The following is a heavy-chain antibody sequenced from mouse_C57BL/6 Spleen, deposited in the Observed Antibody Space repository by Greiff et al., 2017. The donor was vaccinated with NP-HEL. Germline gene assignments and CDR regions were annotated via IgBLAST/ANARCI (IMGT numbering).Heavy chain of an antibody. CDR3: ATVYGSSPYWYFDV. V-gene: IGHV1-55*01. CDR1: GYTFTSYW. J-gene: IGHJ1*03. CDR2: IYPGSGST. Sequence: QVQLQQPGAELVKPGASVKMSCKASGYTFTSYWITWVKQRPGQGLEWIGDIYPGSGSTNYNEKFKSKATLTVDTSSSTAYMQLSSLTSEDSAVYYCATVYGSSPYWYFDVWGTGTTVTVSS. D-gene: IGHD1-1*01.